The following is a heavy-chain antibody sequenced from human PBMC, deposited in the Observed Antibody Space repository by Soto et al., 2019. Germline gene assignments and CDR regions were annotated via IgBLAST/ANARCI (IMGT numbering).Heavy chain of an antibody. J-gene: IGHJ4*02. D-gene: IGHD2-2*01. CDR1: GASITTHY. CDR3: ARGADYSKVGY. V-gene: IGHV4-59*11. Sequence: QVQLQESGPGLVKPSETLSLTCTVSGASITTHYWSWIRQPPGQGLEWIGYIYNSGNTNYNPSLKSXVTRSXXTSKNQVSLKLTSVTAADTAVYYCARGADYSKVGYWGQGTLVTVSS. CDR2: IYNSGNT.